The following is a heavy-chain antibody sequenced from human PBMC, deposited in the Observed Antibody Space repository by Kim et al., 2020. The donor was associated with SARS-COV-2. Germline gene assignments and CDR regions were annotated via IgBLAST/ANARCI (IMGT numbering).Heavy chain of an antibody. CDR2: T. CDR3: ARGWDTMIVVI. D-gene: IGHD3-22*01. J-gene: IGHJ3*02. V-gene: IGHV4-34*01. Sequence: TNYNPSLKSRVTISVDTSKNQFSLKLSSVTAADTAVYYCARGWDTMIVVIWGQGTMVTVSS.